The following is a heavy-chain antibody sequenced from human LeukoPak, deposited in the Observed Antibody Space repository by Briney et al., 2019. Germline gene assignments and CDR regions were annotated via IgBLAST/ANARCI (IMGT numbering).Heavy chain of an antibody. D-gene: IGHD3-22*01. J-gene: IGHJ3*02. V-gene: IGHV3-23*01. Sequence: GGSLRLSCAASGFTFSSYSMSWVRQAPGKGQEWVSAISGSGGSTYYADSVKGRFTISRDNSKNTLYLQMNSLRAEDTAVYYCASRNLNYSDSSGYYDAFAIWGQARMVT. CDR3: ASRNLNYSDSSGYYDAFAI. CDR2: ISGSGGST. CDR1: GFTFSSYS.